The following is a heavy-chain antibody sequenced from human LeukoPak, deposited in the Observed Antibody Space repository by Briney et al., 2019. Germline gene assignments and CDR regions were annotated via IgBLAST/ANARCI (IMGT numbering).Heavy chain of an antibody. V-gene: IGHV3-66*02. CDR2: IYSGGST. J-gene: IGHJ5*02. CDR1: GFTVSSNY. CDR3: ARSIAPAKRWFDP. Sequence: GGSLRLSCAASGFTVSSNYMSWVRQAPGKGLEWVSVIYSGGSTYYADSVKGRFTISRYNSKNTRYLQMNSLRAEDTAVYYCARSIAPAKRWFDPWGQGTLVTVSS. D-gene: IGHD2-15*01.